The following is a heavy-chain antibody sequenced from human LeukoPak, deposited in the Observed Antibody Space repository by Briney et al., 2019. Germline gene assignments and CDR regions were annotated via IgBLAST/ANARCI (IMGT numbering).Heavy chain of an antibody. D-gene: IGHD3-22*01. Sequence: SETLSLTCAVSGVSISSYFWSWIRQPPGQGLEWIGYIYHSGSTHYNPSLKSRVTISVDTSKNQFSLRLSSVTAADTAVYFCARGILRDYYDSSGFYHRGGVGYWGQGTLVTVSS. CDR2: IYHSGST. V-gene: IGHV4-59*08. CDR1: GVSISSYF. CDR3: ARGILRDYYDSSGFYHRGGVGY. J-gene: IGHJ4*02.